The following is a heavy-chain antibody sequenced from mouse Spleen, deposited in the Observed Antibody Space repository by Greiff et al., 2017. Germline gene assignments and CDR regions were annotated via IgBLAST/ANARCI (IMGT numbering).Heavy chain of an antibody. J-gene: IGHJ4*01. Sequence: QVQLQQPGAELVRPGTSVKLSCKASGYNFTSYSIHWVKQRPGQGLEWIGVIDPSDNYTNYNQKFKGKATLTVDTSSITAYMQLSSLTSEDSAVYYCARSRYDGFPYYGMDYWGQGTSVTVSS. D-gene: IGHD2-3*01. CDR3: ARSRYDGFPYYGMDY. CDR2: IDPSDNYT. CDR1: GYNFTSYS. V-gene: IGHV1-59*01.